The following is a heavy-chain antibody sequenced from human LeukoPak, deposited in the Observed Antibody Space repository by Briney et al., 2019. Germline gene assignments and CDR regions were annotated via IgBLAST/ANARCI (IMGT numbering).Heavy chain of an antibody. V-gene: IGHV3-53*01. CDR2: IYSGGST. J-gene: IGHJ6*02. Sequence: GGSLRLSCAASGFTVSSNYMIWVRQAPGKGLEWVSLIYSGGSTRYADSVKGRFTISRDNAKNSLYLQMNSLRAEDTAVYYCAREFAVAGTLADYYYGMDVWGQGTTVTVSS. D-gene: IGHD6-19*01. CDR1: GFTVSSNY. CDR3: AREFAVAGTLADYYYGMDV.